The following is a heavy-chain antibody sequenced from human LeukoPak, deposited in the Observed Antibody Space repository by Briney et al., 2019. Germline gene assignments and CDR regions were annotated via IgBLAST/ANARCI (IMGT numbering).Heavy chain of an antibody. CDR2: IYPGDSDT. CDR1: GYSFTSYW. CDR3: ARHRAIAAAGSNYYYMDV. Sequence: GESLKISCKGSGYSFTSYWIGWVRPMPGKGLELMGIIYPGDSDTRYSPSFQAQVTISADKSISTAYLQWSSLKASDTAMYYCARHRAIAAAGSNYYYMDVWGKGTTVTVSS. D-gene: IGHD6-13*01. J-gene: IGHJ6*03. V-gene: IGHV5-51*01.